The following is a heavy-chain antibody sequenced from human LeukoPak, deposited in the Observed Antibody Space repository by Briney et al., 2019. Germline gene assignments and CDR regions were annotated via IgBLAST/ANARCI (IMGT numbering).Heavy chain of an antibody. Sequence: ASVKVSCKVSGYTLTELSMHWVRQAPGKGLEWMGSFDPEDGETIYAQKFQGRVTMTEDTSTDTAYMELSSLRSEDTAVYYCATDRIVGATRRSFDIWGQGTMVTVSS. CDR3: ATDRIVGATRRSFDI. CDR2: FDPEDGET. CDR1: GYTLTELS. V-gene: IGHV1-24*01. D-gene: IGHD1-26*01. J-gene: IGHJ3*02.